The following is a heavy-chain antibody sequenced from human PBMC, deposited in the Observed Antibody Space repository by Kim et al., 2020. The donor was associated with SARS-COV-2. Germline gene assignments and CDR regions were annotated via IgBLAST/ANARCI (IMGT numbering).Heavy chain of an antibody. CDR2: IYYSGST. CDR1: GGSISSGGYY. CDR3: AREKRLFDDAFDI. D-gene: IGHD3-22*01. V-gene: IGHV4-31*03. Sequence: SETLSLTCTVSGGSISSGGYYWSWIRQHPGKGLEWIGYIYYSGSTYYNPSLKSRVTISVDTSKNQFSLKLSSVTAADTAVYYCAREKRLFDDAFDIWGQGTMVTVSS. J-gene: IGHJ3*02.